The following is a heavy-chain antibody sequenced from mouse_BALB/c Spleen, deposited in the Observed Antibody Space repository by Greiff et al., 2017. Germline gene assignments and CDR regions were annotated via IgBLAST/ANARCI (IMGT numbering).Heavy chain of an antibody. Sequence: DVMLVESGGGLVQPGGSLRLSCATSGFTFTDYYMSWVRQPPGKALEWLGFIRNKANGYTTEYSASVQGRFTISRDNSQSILYLQMNTLRAEDSATYYCARGNYDAMDYWGQGTSVTVSS. CDR2: IRNKANGYTT. CDR3: ARGNYDAMDY. J-gene: IGHJ4*01. CDR1: GFTFTDYY. V-gene: IGHV7-3*02.